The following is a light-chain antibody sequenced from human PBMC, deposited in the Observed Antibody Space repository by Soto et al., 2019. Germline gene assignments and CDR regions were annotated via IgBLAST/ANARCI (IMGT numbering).Light chain of an antibody. V-gene: IGKV4-1*01. CDR2: WAS. CDR1: QSVLSSSNNENF. CDR3: QQYYSSPWT. J-gene: IGKJ1*01. Sequence: DIVMTQSPDSLAVSLGERATINCKSSQSVLSSSNNENFLAWYQQKPGQPPKLLIYWASTRESGVPDRFSGSGSGTDFTLTISSLRAEDVAVYYCQQYYSSPWTFGQGTKVEIK.